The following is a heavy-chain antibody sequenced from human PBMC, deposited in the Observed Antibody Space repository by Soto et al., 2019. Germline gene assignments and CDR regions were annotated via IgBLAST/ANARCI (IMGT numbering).Heavy chain of an antibody. CDR2: ISYGGRT. D-gene: IGHD5-18*01. CDR3: SRGILV. CDR1: GGSINSGGYC. V-gene: IGHV4-31*03. J-gene: IGHJ4*02. Sequence: QVQLQESGPGLVKPSQTLSLTCTVSGGSINSGGYCWSWIRQHPGKGLDWIGCISYGGRTSYNPALKSRVTISVDTSKNQFSLQLTSATAADTAVYYCSRGILVWGQGALITVSS.